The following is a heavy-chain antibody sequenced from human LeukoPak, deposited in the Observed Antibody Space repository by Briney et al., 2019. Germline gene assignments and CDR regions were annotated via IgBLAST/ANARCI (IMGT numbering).Heavy chain of an antibody. J-gene: IGHJ4*02. CDR2: ISYDGSNK. D-gene: IGHD3-10*01. V-gene: IGHV3-30*04. CDR1: GFTFSSYA. Sequence: GGSLRLSCAASGFTFSSYAMHWVRQAPGKGLGWVAVISYDGSNKYYAYSVKGRFTISRDNSKNTLYLQMNSLRAEDTAVYYCARAFLLWFGELYYFDYWGQGTLVTVSS. CDR3: ARAFLLWFGELYYFDY.